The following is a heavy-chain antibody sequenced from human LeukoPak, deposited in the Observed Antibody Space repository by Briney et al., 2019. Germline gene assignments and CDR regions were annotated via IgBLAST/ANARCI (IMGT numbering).Heavy chain of an antibody. V-gene: IGHV4-38-2*02. J-gene: IGHJ3*02. CDR1: GYSISSGYY. CDR2: IYHTGTT. CDR3: TREYGFMTTVFHAFDI. D-gene: IGHD4-17*01. Sequence: SETLSLTCSVSGYSISSGYYWGWIRQAPGKGLEWIGTIYHTGTTYYNPSLKSRVTILVDMSKNQFSLKLSSVTAADTAIYYCTREYGFMTTVFHAFDIWGQGTMVTVSS.